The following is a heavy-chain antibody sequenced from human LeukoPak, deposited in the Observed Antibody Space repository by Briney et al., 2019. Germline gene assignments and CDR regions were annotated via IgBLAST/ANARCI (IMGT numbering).Heavy chain of an antibody. D-gene: IGHD2-15*01. CDR1: GFTFSSYA. V-gene: IGHV3-23*01. CDR2: ISGSGGST. J-gene: IGHJ4*02. Sequence: SGGSLRLSCAASGFTFSSYAMSWVRQAPGKGLEWVSAISGSGGSTYYADSVKGRFTISRDNCKNTLYLQMNSLRAEDTAVDYCAKAGYCSGGSCYSRGYYFDYWGQGTLVTVSS. CDR3: AKAGYCSGGSCYSRGYYFDY.